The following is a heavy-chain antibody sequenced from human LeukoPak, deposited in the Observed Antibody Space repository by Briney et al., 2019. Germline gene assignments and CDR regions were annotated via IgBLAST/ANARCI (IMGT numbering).Heavy chain of an antibody. D-gene: IGHD3-22*01. V-gene: IGHV1-69*13. CDR2: IIPIFGTA. J-gene: IGHJ5*02. Sequence: SVKVSCKASGGTFSSYAISWVRQAPGQGLEWMGGIIPIFGTANYAQKFQGRVTITADESTSTAYMELSSLRSEDTAVYYCARDGDSSGYYRPYNWFDPWGQGALVTVSS. CDR3: ARDGDSSGYYRPYNWFDP. CDR1: GGTFSSYA.